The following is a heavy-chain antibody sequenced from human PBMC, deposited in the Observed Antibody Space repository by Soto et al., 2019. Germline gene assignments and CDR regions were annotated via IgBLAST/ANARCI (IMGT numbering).Heavy chain of an antibody. CDR1: GYTFSDFD. CDR2: MNAKSGDT. D-gene: IGHD3-16*01. CDR3: ARGNPFNYAGFDV. Sequence: GASVKVSCKASGYTFSDFDINWLRQASGQGPEWMGWMNAKSGDTFFAQRFQGKFNMTWDTSLSTAYMEVGSLTSDDTAMYYCARGNPFNYAGFDVWGQGTTVTVSS. J-gene: IGHJ6*02. V-gene: IGHV1-8*01.